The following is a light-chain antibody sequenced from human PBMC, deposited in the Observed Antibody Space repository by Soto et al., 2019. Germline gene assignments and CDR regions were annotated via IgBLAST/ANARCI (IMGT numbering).Light chain of an antibody. V-gene: IGKV1-39*01. CDR2: GSS. Sequence: DIQMTQSPSSLSASVGDRVTITCRASQTISTYVNWYQQRPGKAPKVLLFGSSTLQIGVPSRFSGTGYGTDFTLTVSNLQPEDFAVYYCQQYLGSPRTFGQGTKVDIK. J-gene: IGKJ1*01. CDR3: QQYLGSPRT. CDR1: QTISTY.